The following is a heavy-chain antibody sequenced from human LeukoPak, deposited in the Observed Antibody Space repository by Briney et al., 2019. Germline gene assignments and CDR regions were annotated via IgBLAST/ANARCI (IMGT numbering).Heavy chain of an antibody. D-gene: IGHD3-22*01. V-gene: IGHV3-30*02. Sequence: GGSLRLSCAASGFTFSSYGMHWVRQAPGKGLEWVAFIRYDGSNKYYADSVKGRFTISRDNSKSTLYLQMNSLRAEDTAVYYCAKELAMIVVAPRRYAFDIWGQGAMVTVSS. J-gene: IGHJ3*02. CDR1: GFTFSSYG. CDR2: IRYDGSNK. CDR3: AKELAMIVVAPRRYAFDI.